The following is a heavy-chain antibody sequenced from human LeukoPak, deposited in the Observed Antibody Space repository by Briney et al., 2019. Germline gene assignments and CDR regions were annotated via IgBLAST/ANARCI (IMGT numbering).Heavy chain of an antibody. CDR3: ASLWFGELSYFDY. Sequence: ASVKVSCKASGYTFTGYYMPWVRQAPGQGLEWMGWINPNSGGTNYAQKFQGRVTMTRDTSISTAYMELSRLRSDDTAVYYCASLWFGELSYFDYWGQGTLVTVSS. J-gene: IGHJ4*02. CDR2: INPNSGGT. V-gene: IGHV1-2*02. CDR1: GYTFTGYY. D-gene: IGHD3-10*01.